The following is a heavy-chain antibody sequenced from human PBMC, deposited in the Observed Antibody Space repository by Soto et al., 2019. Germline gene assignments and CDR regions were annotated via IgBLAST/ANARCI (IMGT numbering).Heavy chain of an antibody. J-gene: IGHJ3*02. CDR3: VRARGISMVRGATAAFDI. Sequence: QVQLVQSGAEVKKPGASVKVSCKASGYTFTSYGISWVRQAPGQGLEWMGWISAYNGNTNYAQKLQGRVTMTTDTSTRTGYMELRSLRSDDTAVYYCVRARGISMVRGATAAFDIWGQGTMVTVSS. D-gene: IGHD3-10*01. V-gene: IGHV1-18*01. CDR2: ISAYNGNT. CDR1: GYTFTSYG.